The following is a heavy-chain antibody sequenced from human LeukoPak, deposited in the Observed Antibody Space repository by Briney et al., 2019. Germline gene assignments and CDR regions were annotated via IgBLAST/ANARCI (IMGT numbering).Heavy chain of an antibody. Sequence: GGSLRLSCAASGFTFSSYWMRWVRQAPGKGLVWVPRINSDESSTTYADSVKGRFTISRDNSKNTLYLQMNSLRAEDTAVYYCANLYYYGSGADTSYWGQGTLVTVSS. D-gene: IGHD3-10*01. CDR1: GFTFSSYW. CDR3: ANLYYYGSGADTSY. J-gene: IGHJ4*02. CDR2: INSDESST. V-gene: IGHV3-74*01.